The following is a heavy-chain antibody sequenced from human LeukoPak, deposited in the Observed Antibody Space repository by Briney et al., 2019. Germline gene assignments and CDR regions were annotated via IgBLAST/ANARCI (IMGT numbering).Heavy chain of an antibody. Sequence: GRSLRLCCAASGFTFSSYAMHWVRQATGKGLEWVAVISYDGSNKYYADSVKGRFTISRDNSKNTLYLQMNSLRAEDTAVYYCARGSGVLLWFGERDWFDPWGQGTLVTVSS. CDR1: GFTFSSYA. CDR2: ISYDGSNK. V-gene: IGHV3-30*04. D-gene: IGHD3-10*01. J-gene: IGHJ5*02. CDR3: ARGSGVLLWFGERDWFDP.